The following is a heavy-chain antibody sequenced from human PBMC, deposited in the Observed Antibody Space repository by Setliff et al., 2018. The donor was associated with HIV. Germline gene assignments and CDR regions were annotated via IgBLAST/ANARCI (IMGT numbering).Heavy chain of an antibody. V-gene: IGHV4-4*09. CDR3: ARHRSRMIVMGHWYFDL. CDR1: GGSISSYY. J-gene: IGHJ2*01. D-gene: IGHD3-22*01. CDR2: IYTSGST. Sequence: PSETLSLTCTVSGGSISSYYWSWIRQPPGKGLEWIGYIYTSGSTNYNPSLKSRVTISVDTSKNQFSLKLSSVTAADTAVYYCARHRSRMIVMGHWYFDLWGRGTLVTVSS.